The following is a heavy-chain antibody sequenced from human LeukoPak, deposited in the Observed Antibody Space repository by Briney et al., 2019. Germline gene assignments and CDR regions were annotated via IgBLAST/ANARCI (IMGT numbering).Heavy chain of an antibody. D-gene: IGHD1-1*01. CDR1: GFTFDDYA. Sequence: GGSLRLSCAASGFTFDDYAMHWVRQAPGKGLEWVSGISWNSGNIGYADSVNGRFTISRDNAKNSLYLQMNSLRAEDTALYYCAKTAGGLERPFDYWGQGTLVTVSS. CDR3: AKTAGGLERPFDY. V-gene: IGHV3-9*01. J-gene: IGHJ4*02. CDR2: ISWNSGNI.